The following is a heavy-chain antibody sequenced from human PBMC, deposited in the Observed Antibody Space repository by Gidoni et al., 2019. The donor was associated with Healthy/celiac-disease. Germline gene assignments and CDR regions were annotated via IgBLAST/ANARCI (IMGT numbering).Heavy chain of an antibody. V-gene: IGHV3-15*01. J-gene: IGHJ2*01. CDR1: GFTFSNAW. CDR2: IKSKTDGGTT. D-gene: IGHD4-4*01. Sequence: EVQLVESGGGLVKPGGSLRLSCAASGFTFSNAWMSWVRQAPGKWLACVGRIKSKTDGGTTDYAAPVKGRFTISRDDSKNTLYLQMNSLKTEDTAVYYCTTGNPNGYFDLWGRGTLVTVSS. CDR3: TTGNPNGYFDL.